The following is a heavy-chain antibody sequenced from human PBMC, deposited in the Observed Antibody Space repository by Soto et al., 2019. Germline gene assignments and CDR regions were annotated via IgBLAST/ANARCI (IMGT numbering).Heavy chain of an antibody. CDR3: AGIYCSGGSCYSWFDP. CDR1: GYTFTSYG. D-gene: IGHD2-15*01. Sequence: QVQLVQSGAEVKKPGASVKVSCKASGYTFTSYGISWVRQAPGQGLEWMGWISAYNGNTNYAQKLQGRVIMTTDTSTSTAYMELRSLRSDDTAVYYCAGIYCSGGSCYSWFDPWGQGTLVTVSS. CDR2: ISAYNGNT. J-gene: IGHJ5*02. V-gene: IGHV1-18*01.